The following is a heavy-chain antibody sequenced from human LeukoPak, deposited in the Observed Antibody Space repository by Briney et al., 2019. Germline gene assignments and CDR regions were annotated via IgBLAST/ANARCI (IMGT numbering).Heavy chain of an antibody. J-gene: IGHJ4*02. CDR1: GFTFSSYW. CDR3: AREGYSGYDPDFDY. Sequence: GGSLRLSCAASGFTFSSYWMSWVRQAPGKGLEWVANIKQDGSEKYYVDSVKGRFTISRDNAKNSLYLQMNSLRAGDTAVYYCAREGYSGYDPDFDYWGQGTLVTVSS. V-gene: IGHV3-7*03. CDR2: IKQDGSEK. D-gene: IGHD5-12*01.